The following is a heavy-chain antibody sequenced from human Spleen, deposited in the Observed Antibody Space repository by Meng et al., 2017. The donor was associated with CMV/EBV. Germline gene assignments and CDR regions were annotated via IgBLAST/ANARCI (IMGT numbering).Heavy chain of an antibody. V-gene: IGHV3-21*01. Sequence: GGSLRLSCAASGFTFSSYSMNWVRQAPGKGLEWVSSISSSSSYIYYADSVKGRFTISRDNAKDSLYLQMNSLRAEDTAVYYCARDWSRDVLTGSFDYWGQGTLVTVSS. CDR2: ISSSSSYI. CDR1: GFTFSSYS. J-gene: IGHJ4*02. CDR3: ARDWSRDVLTGSFDY. D-gene: IGHD3-9*01.